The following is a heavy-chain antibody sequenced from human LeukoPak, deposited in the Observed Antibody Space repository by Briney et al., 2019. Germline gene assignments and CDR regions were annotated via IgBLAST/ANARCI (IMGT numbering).Heavy chain of an antibody. D-gene: IGHD3-3*01. Sequence: ASVKVSCKASGYTFTGYYMHWVRQAPGQGLEWMGWINPNSGGTNYAQKFQGRVTMTRDTSISTAYMELSGLRSDDTAVYYCARDRSGDDDFWSGYYSNYFDPWGQGTLVTVSS. J-gene: IGHJ5*02. CDR2: INPNSGGT. CDR3: ARDRSGDDDFWSGYYSNYFDP. V-gene: IGHV1-2*02. CDR1: GYTFTGYY.